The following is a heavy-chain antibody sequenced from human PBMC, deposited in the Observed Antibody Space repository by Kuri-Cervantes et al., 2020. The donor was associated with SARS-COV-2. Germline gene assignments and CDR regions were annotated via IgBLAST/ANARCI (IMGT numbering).Heavy chain of an antibody. CDR3: ARDMYYYDCSGYYYDPNFDY. D-gene: IGHD3-22*01. J-gene: IGHJ4*02. CDR2: INHSGST. V-gene: IGHV4-34*01. Sequence: SETLSLTCAVYGLSFSGYYWSWIRQPPGKGLEWIGEINHSGSTIYNPSLKRRVTISVDTSKNQFSLKLSSVTAADTAVYYCARDMYYYDCSGYYYDPNFDYWGQGTLVTVSS. CDR1: GLSFSGYY.